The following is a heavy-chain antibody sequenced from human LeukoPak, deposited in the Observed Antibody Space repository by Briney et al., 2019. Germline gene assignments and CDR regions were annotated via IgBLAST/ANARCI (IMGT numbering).Heavy chain of an antibody. Sequence: GGSLRLSCAASGFTFSSYGMHWVRQAPGKGLEWVALTSNDGSSKYYTDSVKGRFTISRDNSKNTLYLQMNSLRAEDTAVYYCARGGWSRPFDFWGQGTLVTVSS. CDR2: TSNDGSSK. D-gene: IGHD2-15*01. CDR1: GFTFSSYG. CDR3: ARGGWSRPFDF. V-gene: IGHV3-30*03. J-gene: IGHJ4*02.